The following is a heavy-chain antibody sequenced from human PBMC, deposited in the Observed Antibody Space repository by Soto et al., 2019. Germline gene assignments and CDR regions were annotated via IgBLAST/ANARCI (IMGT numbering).Heavy chain of an antibody. CDR2: INPSGGST. J-gene: IGHJ6*02. Sequence: QVQLVQSGAEVKKPGASVKVSCKASGYTFTSYYMHWVRQAPGQGLEWMGIINPSGGSTSYAQKSQGRTPRTRNTPSDTVYMEQSSLKCESTAVYYWARKKSRPAAMDVWGQGTTVTVSS. CDR3: ARKKSRPAAMDV. V-gene: IGHV1-46*01. CDR1: GYTFTSYY.